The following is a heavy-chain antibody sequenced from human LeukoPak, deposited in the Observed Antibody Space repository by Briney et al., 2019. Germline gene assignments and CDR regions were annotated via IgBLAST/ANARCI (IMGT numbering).Heavy chain of an antibody. CDR2: IYSGGST. CDR1: GFTFSNYA. J-gene: IGHJ4*02. CDR3: ASLAADYCSGGSCYGSGY. Sequence: GGSLRLSCAASGFTFSNYAMHWVRQAPGKGLDWGSVIYSGGSTYYSDSVKGRFTISRDNSKNTLYLHMNSLRAEDTAVYHCASLAADYCSGGSCYGSGYWGQGTLVTVSS. V-gene: IGHV3-66*01. D-gene: IGHD2-15*01.